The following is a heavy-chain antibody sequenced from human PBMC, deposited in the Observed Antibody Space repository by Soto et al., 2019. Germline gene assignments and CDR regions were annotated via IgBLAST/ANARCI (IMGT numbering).Heavy chain of an antibody. Sequence: LRLSCAASGFTFSSYAMHWVRQAPGKGLEWVAVISYDGSNKYYADSVKGRFTISRDNSKNTLYLQMNSLRAEDTAVYYCARDLCSSTSCYTNWFDPWGQGTLVTVSS. CDR3: ARDLCSSTSCYTNWFDP. D-gene: IGHD2-2*02. CDR2: ISYDGSNK. V-gene: IGHV3-30-3*01. CDR1: GFTFSSYA. J-gene: IGHJ5*02.